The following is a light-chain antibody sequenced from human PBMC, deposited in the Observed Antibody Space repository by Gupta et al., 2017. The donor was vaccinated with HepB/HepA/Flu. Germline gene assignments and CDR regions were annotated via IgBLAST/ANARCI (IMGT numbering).Light chain of an antibody. CDR3: QQHNSYPLT. Sequence: DIQLTPSPSTLSASVGDRVTITCRDSESISSWLAWYQQKPGKAPKLLIHKASTLESGVPSRFSGSGSGTEFTLTISSLQPDDFATYYCQQHNSYPLTFGGGTKVEIK. J-gene: IGKJ4*01. V-gene: IGKV1-5*03. CDR1: ESISSW. CDR2: KAS.